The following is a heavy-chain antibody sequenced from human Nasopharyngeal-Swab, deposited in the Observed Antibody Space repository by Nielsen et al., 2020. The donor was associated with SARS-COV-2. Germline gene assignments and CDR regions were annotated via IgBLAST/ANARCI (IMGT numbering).Heavy chain of an antibody. CDR2: IYYSGST. CDR3: ARETAAGHYYYYGMDV. J-gene: IGHJ6*02. V-gene: IGHV4-59*01. D-gene: IGHD6-13*01. CDR1: GGSISSYY. Sequence: SETLSLTCTVSGGSISSYYWSWIRQPPGKGLECIGYIYYSGSTNYNPSLKSRVTISVDTSKNQFSLKLSSVTAADTAVYYCARETAAGHYYYYGMDVWGQGTTVTVSS.